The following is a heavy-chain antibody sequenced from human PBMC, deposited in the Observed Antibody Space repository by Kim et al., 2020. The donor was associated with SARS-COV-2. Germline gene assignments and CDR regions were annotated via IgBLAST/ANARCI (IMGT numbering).Heavy chain of an antibody. CDR3: ALGDYYGSGSYSYYFDY. D-gene: IGHD3-10*01. J-gene: IGHJ4*02. V-gene: IGHV4-39*07. Sequence: LKSRVAISVDTSKNQFSLKRSSVTAADTAVYYCALGDYYGSGSYSYYFDYWGQGTLVTVSS.